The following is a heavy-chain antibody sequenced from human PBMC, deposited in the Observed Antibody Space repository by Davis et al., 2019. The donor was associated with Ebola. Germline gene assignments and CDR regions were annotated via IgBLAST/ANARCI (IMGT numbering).Heavy chain of an antibody. CDR3: ARDLDALGGFDY. Sequence: AASVKVSCKASGYTFTSYGISWVRQAPGQGLEWMGRIIPILGIANYAQKFQGRVTITADKSTSTAYMELSSLRSEDTAVYYCARDLDALGGFDYWGQGTLVTVSS. CDR2: IIPILGIA. V-gene: IGHV1-69*04. CDR1: GYTFTSYG. J-gene: IGHJ4*02. D-gene: IGHD3-16*01.